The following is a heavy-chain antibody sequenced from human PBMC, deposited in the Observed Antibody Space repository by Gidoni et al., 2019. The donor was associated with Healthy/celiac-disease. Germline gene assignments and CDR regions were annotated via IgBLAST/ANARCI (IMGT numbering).Heavy chain of an antibody. V-gene: IGHV3-48*02. J-gene: IGHJ3*02. CDR2: ISSSSSTI. CDR3: ARDPRIVGALGAFDI. Sequence: EVQLVASGGGLVQPGGSLRLSCAASGFTFSRYSMNWVRQAPGKGLEWVSYISSSSSTIYYADSVKGRFTISRDNAKNSLYLQMNSLRDEDTAVYYCARDPRIVGALGAFDIWGQGTMVTVSS. D-gene: IGHD1-26*01. CDR1: GFTFSRYS.